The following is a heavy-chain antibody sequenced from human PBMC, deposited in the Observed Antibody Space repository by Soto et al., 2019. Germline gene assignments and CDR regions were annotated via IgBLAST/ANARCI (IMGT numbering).Heavy chain of an antibody. J-gene: IGHJ1*01. Sequence: QVQLVQSGAEVKKPGASVKVSCKASGYTFTSYDINCVRQATGQGLEWMGWMNPNSGKTGYAQKFEARVTITRHTSIRTAYMELSSLRSEDTAVNYGAREAVSSLQHGGQGTLVTVSS. CDR1: GYTFTSYD. CDR2: MNPNSGKT. CDR3: AREAVSSLQH. V-gene: IGHV1-8*01.